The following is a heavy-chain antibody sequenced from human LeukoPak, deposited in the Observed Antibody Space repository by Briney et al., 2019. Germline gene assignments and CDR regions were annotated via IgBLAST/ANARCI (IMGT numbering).Heavy chain of an antibody. J-gene: IGHJ4*02. Sequence: SETLSLTCTVSGGSISSSGYYWGWIRQPPGKGLEWIGSIYYSGSTYYTPSLKSRVTISGDTSKNHFSLKLTSVTAADTAVYYCARDQTYSGSGIYTYFDYWGQGILVTVSS. V-gene: IGHV4-39*07. CDR1: GGSISSSGYY. D-gene: IGHD3-10*01. CDR2: IYYSGST. CDR3: ARDQTYSGSGIYTYFDY.